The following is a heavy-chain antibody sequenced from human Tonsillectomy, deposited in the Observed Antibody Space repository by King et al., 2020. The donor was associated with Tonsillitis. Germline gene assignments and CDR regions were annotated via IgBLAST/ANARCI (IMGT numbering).Heavy chain of an antibody. CDR2: ISGSGAGT. CDR1: GFTFSSYA. D-gene: IGHD5-18*01. Sequence: VQLVESGGGLVQPGGSLRLSFAASGFTFSSYAMSWVRQPPGKELEWVSSISGSGAGTFYADSGKGRFTISRHNSKNTLYRQMNSLRAEDTAVYYCATSYGLWLRGDFDYWGRGTLVTVSS. CDR3: ATSYGLWLRGDFDY. V-gene: IGHV3-23*04. J-gene: IGHJ4*02.